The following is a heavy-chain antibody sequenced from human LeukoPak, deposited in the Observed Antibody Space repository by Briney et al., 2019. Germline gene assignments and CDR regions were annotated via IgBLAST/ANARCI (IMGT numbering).Heavy chain of an antibody. CDR2: ISSSSSTI. V-gene: IGHV3-48*01. Sequence: TGGSLRLSCAASGFTFSSYSMNWVRQAPGKGLEWVSYISSSSSTIYYADSVKGRFTISRDNAKNSLYLQMNSLRVEDTAVYYCARGLPIVVVPAAGDYWGQGTLVTVSS. D-gene: IGHD2-2*01. J-gene: IGHJ4*02. CDR1: GFTFSSYS. CDR3: ARGLPIVVVPAAGDY.